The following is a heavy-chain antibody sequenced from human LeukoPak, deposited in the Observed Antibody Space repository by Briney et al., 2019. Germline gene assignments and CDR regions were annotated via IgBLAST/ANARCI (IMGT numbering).Heavy chain of an antibody. Sequence: GGSLRLSCAASGFTFSSYSMNWVRQAPGKGLEWVSYISSSSSTIYHADSVKGRFTISRDNAKNSLCLQMNSLRDEDTAVYYCARDRYGYWGQGTLVTVSS. CDR2: ISSSSSTI. V-gene: IGHV3-48*02. CDR1: GFTFSSYS. CDR3: ARDRYGY. D-gene: IGHD1-14*01. J-gene: IGHJ4*02.